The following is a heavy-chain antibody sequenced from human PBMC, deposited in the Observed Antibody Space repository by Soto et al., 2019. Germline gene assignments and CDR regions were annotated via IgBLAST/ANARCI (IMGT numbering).Heavy chain of an antibody. Sequence: TGGSLRLSCAASGFTFSDYYMSWIRQAPGKGLEWVSYISSSGSTIYYADSVKGRFTISRDNAKNSLYLQMNSLRAEDTAVYYCARDCYDYGDYNDAFDIGGQGTMVTVSS. V-gene: IGHV3-11*01. CDR1: GFTFSDYY. J-gene: IGHJ3*02. CDR3: ARDCYDYGDYNDAFDI. CDR2: ISSSGSTI. D-gene: IGHD4-17*01.